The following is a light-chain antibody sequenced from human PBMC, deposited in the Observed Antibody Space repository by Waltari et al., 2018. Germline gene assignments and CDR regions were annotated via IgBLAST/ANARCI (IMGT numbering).Light chain of an antibody. CDR1: SGHSSNI. CDR3: QTGGHGTWV. CDR2: VNSDGSH. J-gene: IGLJ3*02. Sequence: QLVLTQSPSASASLGASVKLPCTLDSGHSSNIISWLPQRPEKGPRYLMKVNSDGSHTKGDEVPDRFSGSSSGAERYLTISNVQSEDEADYYCQTGGHGTWVFGGGTTLTVL. V-gene: IGLV4-69*01.